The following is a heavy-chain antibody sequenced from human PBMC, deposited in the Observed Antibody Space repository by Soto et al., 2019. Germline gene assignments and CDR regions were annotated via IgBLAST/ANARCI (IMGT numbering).Heavy chain of an antibody. J-gene: IGHJ6*02. CDR1: GGSISSYY. CDR2: IYYSGST. Sequence: PSETLSLTCTVPGGSISSYYWSWIRQPPGKGLEWIGYIYYSGSTNYNPSLKSRVTISVDTSKNQFSLKLSSVTAADTAVYYCARDYGWLGYYYGMDVWGQGTTVTVSS. D-gene: IGHD3-22*01. V-gene: IGHV4-59*01. CDR3: ARDYGWLGYYYGMDV.